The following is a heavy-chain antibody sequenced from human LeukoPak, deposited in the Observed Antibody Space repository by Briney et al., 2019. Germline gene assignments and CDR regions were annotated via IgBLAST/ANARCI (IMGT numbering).Heavy chain of an antibody. D-gene: IGHD3-22*01. CDR2: IKQDGTIK. J-gene: IGHJ3*02. V-gene: IGHV3-7*01. CDR1: GFSFSRNW. CDR3: ARDANYHVSSDYYDAFDI. Sequence: GGSLRLSCVASGFSFSRNWMSWVRQVPGKGLEWVANIKQDGTIKHYVDSVKGRFTISRDNAKNSLYLQMNSLRAEDTAVYYCARDANYHVSSDYYDAFDIWGQGTMVTVSS.